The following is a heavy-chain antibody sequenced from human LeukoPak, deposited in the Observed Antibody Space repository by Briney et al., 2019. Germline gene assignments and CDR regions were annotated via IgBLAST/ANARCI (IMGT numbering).Heavy chain of an antibody. CDR2: INPNIGDT. CDR3: ARSAHLVTLDAFDI. V-gene: IGHV1-2*02. CDR1: GYTFTEYY. Sequence: ASVKVSCKASGYTFTEYYIHWVRQAPGQGLEWMGWINPNIGDTNYAQKFQGRVTMTRDTSISTVYMELSRLRSDDTAVYYCARSAHLVTLDAFDIWGQGTMVTVSS. D-gene: IGHD1-14*01. J-gene: IGHJ3*02.